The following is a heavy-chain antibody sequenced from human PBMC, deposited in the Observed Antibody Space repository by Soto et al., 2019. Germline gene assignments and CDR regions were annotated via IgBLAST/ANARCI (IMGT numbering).Heavy chain of an antibody. D-gene: IGHD2-21*01. CDR3: ARGLHSLFDY. CDR1: GFTFSSYG. J-gene: IGHJ4*02. Sequence: GGSLRLSCAASGFTFSSYGMHWVRQAPGKGLEWVAVIWYDGNNKYYADSVKGRFTISRDSSNNTLYVQMTSLRAEDTAVYYCARGLHSLFDYWGQGTLVTVSS. V-gene: IGHV3-33*01. CDR2: IWYDGNNK.